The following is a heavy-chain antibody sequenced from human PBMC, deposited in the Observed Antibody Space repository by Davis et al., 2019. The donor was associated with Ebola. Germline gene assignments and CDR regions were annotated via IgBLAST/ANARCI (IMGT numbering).Heavy chain of an antibody. V-gene: IGHV4-59*12. CDR3: ANGMMTASP. CDR2: IYKSGNT. Sequence: PSETLSLTCTVSGASINSYYWTWIRQPPGKGLEWIGYIYKSGNTNYNPSLKSRVTISLDTSKNQLSLRLNSMTAADTATYYCANGMMTASPWGLGTLVTVSS. D-gene: IGHD3-16*01. CDR1: GASINSYY. J-gene: IGHJ4*02.